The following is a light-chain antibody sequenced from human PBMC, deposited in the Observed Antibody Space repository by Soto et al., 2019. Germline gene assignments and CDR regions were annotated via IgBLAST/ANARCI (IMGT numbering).Light chain of an antibody. Sequence: QSVLTQPPSASGTPGQRVTISCSGSSSNIESNTVNWYQQLPGTAPKLLIYSGNQRPSGVPDRFSGSKSGTSASLAISGLQSEDEADYYCAAWDDSLNGCVFGGGTKVTVL. CDR1: SSNIESNT. V-gene: IGLV1-44*01. J-gene: IGLJ2*01. CDR3: AAWDDSLNGCV. CDR2: SGN.